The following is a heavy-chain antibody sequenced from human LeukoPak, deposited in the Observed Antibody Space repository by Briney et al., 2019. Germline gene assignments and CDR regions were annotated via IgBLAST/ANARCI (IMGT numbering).Heavy chain of an antibody. CDR2: IIPIFGTA. J-gene: IGHJ3*02. CDR1: GGTFSSYA. CDR3: ARDLGPDHYYDSSGYDAFGI. V-gene: IGHV1-69*05. D-gene: IGHD3-22*01. Sequence: ASVKVSCKASGGTFSSYAISWVRQAPGQGLEWMGGIIPIFGTANYAQKFQGRVTITTDESTSTAYMELSSLRSEDTAVYYCARDLGPDHYYDSSGYDAFGIWGQGTMVTVSS.